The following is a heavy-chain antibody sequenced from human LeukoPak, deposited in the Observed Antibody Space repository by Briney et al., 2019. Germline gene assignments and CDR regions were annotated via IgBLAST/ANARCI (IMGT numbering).Heavy chain of an antibody. J-gene: IGHJ4*02. CDR2: ISSSGDLT. Sequence: GGSLRLSCAASGFTFSTYAMSWVRQAPGKGLEWVSAISSSGDLTYYIDSVKGRFTISRDNSKNTLYLQMNSLRAEDTAVYYCAKDNLIAVAANFDYWGQGTLVTVSS. CDR1: GFTFSTYA. D-gene: IGHD6-19*01. V-gene: IGHV3-23*01. CDR3: AKDNLIAVAANFDY.